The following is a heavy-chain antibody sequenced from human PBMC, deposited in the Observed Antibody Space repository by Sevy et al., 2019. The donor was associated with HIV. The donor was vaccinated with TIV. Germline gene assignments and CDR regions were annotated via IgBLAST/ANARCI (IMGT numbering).Heavy chain of an antibody. D-gene: IGHD3-16*02. V-gene: IGHV2-5*05. CDR1: GFSLSTSGVG. J-gene: IGHJ3*02. CDR2: IYWDDDK. Sequence: SGPTLVNPTQTLTLTCTFSGFSLSTSGVGVGWIRQPPGKALEWLALIYWDDDKRYGPSLKSRLTITKETSKNQVVLTMTNMDPVDTATYYCAHKKRLGELSFYAFDIWGQGTMVTVSS. CDR3: AHKKRLGELSFYAFDI.